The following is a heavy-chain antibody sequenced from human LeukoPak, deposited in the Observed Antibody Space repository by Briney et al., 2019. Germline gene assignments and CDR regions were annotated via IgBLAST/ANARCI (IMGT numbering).Heavy chain of an antibody. J-gene: IGHJ5*02. D-gene: IGHD3-9*01. Sequence: GGSLRLSCAASGFPFSNYAMHWVRQAPGKGLECVAVISYDGDSRYYADSVKARFTISRDNSKNTLYLQMNSLRAEDTAVYYCAKDVFELRYFDGWFDPWGQGTLVTVSS. CDR3: AKDVFELRYFDGWFDP. V-gene: IGHV3-30-3*01. CDR2: ISYDGDSR. CDR1: GFPFSNYA.